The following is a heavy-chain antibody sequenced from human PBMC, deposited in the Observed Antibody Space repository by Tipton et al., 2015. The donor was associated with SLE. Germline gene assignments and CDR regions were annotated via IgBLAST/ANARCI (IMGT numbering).Heavy chain of an antibody. Sequence: TLSLTCTVSGGSISGYYWNWIRQPPGKGLEWIGNIHYFGSTNHNSSLKSRVTISLDTSKNQISLKLSSVNAADTAVYYCARVGVTIDWNFALWGRGALVSVSP. CDR3: ARVGVTIDWNFAL. D-gene: IGHD1-26*01. V-gene: IGHV4-59*08. CDR1: GGSISGYY. CDR2: IHYFGST. J-gene: IGHJ2*01.